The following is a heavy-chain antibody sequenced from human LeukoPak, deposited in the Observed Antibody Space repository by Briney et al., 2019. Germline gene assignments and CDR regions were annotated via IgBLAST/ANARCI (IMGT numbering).Heavy chain of an antibody. CDR2: INPSGGST. CDR3: ARDGEVLLWFGKPRENYGMDV. J-gene: IGHJ6*04. CDR1: GYTFTSYY. Sequence: ASVKVSCKASGYTFTSYYMHWVRQAPGQGLEWMGIINPSGGSTSYAQKFQGRVTMTRDTSTSTVYMELSSLRSEDTAVYYCARDGEVLLWFGKPRENYGMDVWGKGTTVTVSS. D-gene: IGHD3-10*01. V-gene: IGHV1-46*01.